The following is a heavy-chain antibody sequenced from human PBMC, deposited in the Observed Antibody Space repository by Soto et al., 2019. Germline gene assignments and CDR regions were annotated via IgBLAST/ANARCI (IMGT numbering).Heavy chain of an antibody. V-gene: IGHV4-31*03. CDR2: IYYSGST. D-gene: IGHD1-26*01. CDR3: PRVQWELSTPPLDY. J-gene: IGHJ4*02. Sequence: PSETLSLTCTVSGGSISSGGYYWSWIRQHPGKGLEWIGYIYYSGSTYYNPSLKSRVTISVETSKNQISLKLTSVTAADTAVYYCPRVQWELSTPPLDYWGQGTLVTVSS. CDR1: GGSISSGGYY.